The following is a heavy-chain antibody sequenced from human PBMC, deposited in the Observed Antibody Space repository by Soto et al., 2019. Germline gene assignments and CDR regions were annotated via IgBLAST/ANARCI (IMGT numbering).Heavy chain of an antibody. V-gene: IGHV4-30-4*01. Sequence: PSETLSLTCTVSGGSISSGDYYWSWIRQPPGKGLEWIGYIYYSGSTYYNPSLKSRVTISVDTSKNQFSLKLSSVTAADTAVYYCARGGDYYDSSGIFDYWGQGTLVTVSS. CDR1: GGSISSGDYY. D-gene: IGHD3-22*01. CDR3: ARGGDYYDSSGIFDY. CDR2: IYYSGST. J-gene: IGHJ4*02.